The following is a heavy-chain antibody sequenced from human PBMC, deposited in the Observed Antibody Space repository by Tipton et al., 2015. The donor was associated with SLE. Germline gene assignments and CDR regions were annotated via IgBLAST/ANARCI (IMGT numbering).Heavy chain of an antibody. CDR1: GYSISSSYH. J-gene: IGHJ4*02. Sequence: TLSLTCTVSGYSISSSYHWGWIRQPPGKKLQWIGSISQSGITHYNPSLESRVTISVDTSKNQFSLKLNSVTAADTAVYYCARDPIWSEGSVYWGQGTPVTVSS. CDR3: ARDPIWSEGSVY. D-gene: IGHD1-1*01. CDR2: ISQSGIT. V-gene: IGHV4-38-2*02.